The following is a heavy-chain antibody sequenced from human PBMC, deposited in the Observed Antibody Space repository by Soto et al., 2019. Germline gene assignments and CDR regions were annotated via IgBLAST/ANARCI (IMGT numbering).Heavy chain of an antibody. D-gene: IGHD1-7*01. Sequence: QVQLVQSGAAVKKPGSSVKVSCKASGGTFSSYAISWVRQAPGQGLEWMGGIIPIFGTANYAQKFQGRVTITADESTSTAYMELSSLRSEDTAVYYCARGGNWNYRRSSFFDYWGQGTLVTVSS. CDR3: ARGGNWNYRRSSFFDY. J-gene: IGHJ4*02. CDR1: GGTFSSYA. CDR2: IIPIFGTA. V-gene: IGHV1-69*12.